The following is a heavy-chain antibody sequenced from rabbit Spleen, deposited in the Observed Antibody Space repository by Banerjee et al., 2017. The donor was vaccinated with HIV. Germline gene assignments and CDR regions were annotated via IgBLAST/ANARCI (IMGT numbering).Heavy chain of an antibody. V-gene: IGHV1S45*01. CDR2: IDTGSSGFT. J-gene: IGHJ6*01. D-gene: IGHD8-1*01. Sequence: QEQLVESGGGLVQPEGSLTLTCKASGLDFSGDSYDSYMCWVRQAPGKGLEWIACIDTGSSGFTYFASWAKGRFTISKTSSTTVTLQMTSLTAADTATYFCARDTGSSFSSYGMDLWGPGTLVTVS. CDR3: ARDTGSSFSSYGMDL. CDR1: GLDFSGDSY.